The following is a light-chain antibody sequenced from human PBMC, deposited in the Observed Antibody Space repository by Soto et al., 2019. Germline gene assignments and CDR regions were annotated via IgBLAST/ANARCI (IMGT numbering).Light chain of an antibody. CDR3: QQHNT. CDR1: QSISSW. Sequence: DIQMTQSPSTLSASVGDRVTITCRASQSISSWLAWYQQKPGKAPKLLIYDASSLESGVPSRFSGSGSGTEFTLTISSLQPDDFATYYCQQHNTFGQGTKVDIK. J-gene: IGKJ1*01. CDR2: DAS. V-gene: IGKV1-5*01.